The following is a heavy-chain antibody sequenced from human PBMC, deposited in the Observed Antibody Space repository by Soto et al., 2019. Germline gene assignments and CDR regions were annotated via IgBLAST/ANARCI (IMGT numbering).Heavy chain of an antibody. CDR2: INHSGST. CDR3: ARDLLAGTTSSLDD. Sequence: PSETLSLTCAVYGGSFSGYYWSWIRQPPGKGLEWIGEINHSGSTNYNPSLKSRVTISVDTSKNQFSLKLSSVTAADTAVYYCARDLLAGTTSSLDDWGQGTLVTVSS. J-gene: IGHJ4*02. D-gene: IGHD1-1*01. V-gene: IGHV4-34*01. CDR1: GGSFSGYY.